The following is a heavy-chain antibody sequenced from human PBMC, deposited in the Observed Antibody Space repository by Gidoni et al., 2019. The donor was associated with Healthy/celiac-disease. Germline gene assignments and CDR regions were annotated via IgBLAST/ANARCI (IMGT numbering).Heavy chain of an antibody. V-gene: IGHV1-69*06. J-gene: IGHJ3*02. CDR3: ERDLAAPARYDAFDI. CDR1: GGTFSSYA. D-gene: IGHD2-2*01. CDR2: IIPIFGTA. Sequence: QVQLVQSGAEVKKPESSVKFSCQASGGTFSSYAISWVRQAPGQGLEWMGGIIPIFGTANYAQKFQGRVTITADKSTSTACMELSSLRSEDTAVYYFERDLAAPARYDAFDIWGQGTMVTVSS.